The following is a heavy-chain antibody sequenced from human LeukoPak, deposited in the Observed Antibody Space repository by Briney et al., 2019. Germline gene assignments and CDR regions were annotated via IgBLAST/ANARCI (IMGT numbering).Heavy chain of an antibody. CDR1: GGSISSSGSY. CDR2: IYYSGST. Sequence: SETLSLTCTVSGGSISSSGSYWGWLRQPPGKGLEWIGTIYYSGSTNYSPSLKSRVTVSVDTSYNQFSLKLSSVTAADTAVYPCARQTSGMAFDIWGQGIMVTVSS. J-gene: IGHJ3*02. V-gene: IGHV4-39*01. CDR3: ARQTSGMAFDI. D-gene: IGHD1-26*01.